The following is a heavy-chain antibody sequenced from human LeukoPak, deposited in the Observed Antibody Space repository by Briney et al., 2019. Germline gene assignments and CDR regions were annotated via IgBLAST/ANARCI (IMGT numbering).Heavy chain of an antibody. CDR3: AKDWRRGIAAAHIDY. J-gene: IGHJ4*02. V-gene: IGHV3-23*01. Sequence: AGGSLRLSCAASGFTFSSYATSWVRQAPGKGLEWVSAISGSGGSTYYADSVKGRFTISRDNSKNTLYLQMNSLRAEDTAVYYCAKDWRRGIAAAHIDYWGQGTLVTVSS. CDR1: GFTFSSYA. D-gene: IGHD6-13*01. CDR2: ISGSGGST.